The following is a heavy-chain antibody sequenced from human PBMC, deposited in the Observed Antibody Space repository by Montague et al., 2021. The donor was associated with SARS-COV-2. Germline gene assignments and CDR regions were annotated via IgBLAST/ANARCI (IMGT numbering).Heavy chain of an antibody. Sequence: SETLSLTCTVSGGSINYYYWHWLRQSAAKGLEWIGCIYSSGNANYSPSLKSRVTMSVDTSQNQFSLKLNSLTAADTAVYYCARGDQPQSGSWYFFDTWGQGALVTVSS. V-gene: IGHV4-4*07. CDR1: GGSINYYY. CDR3: ARGDQPQSGSWYFFDT. D-gene: IGHD6-13*01. J-gene: IGHJ4*02. CDR2: IYSSGNA.